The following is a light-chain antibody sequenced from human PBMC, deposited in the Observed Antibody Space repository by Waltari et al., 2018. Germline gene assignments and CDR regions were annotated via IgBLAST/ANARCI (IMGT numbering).Light chain of an antibody. CDR1: ETISFY. CDR3: QHSHSTPLA. Sequence: DIQMTQSPSSLSASVGDRVTITCRASETISFYLNWYQQKPGKAPKLLIYAASSLQGGVPSRVSGSGSGTDFTLTISSLQREDFATYYCQHSHSTPLAFGQGTKLEIK. J-gene: IGKJ2*01. CDR2: AAS. V-gene: IGKV1-39*01.